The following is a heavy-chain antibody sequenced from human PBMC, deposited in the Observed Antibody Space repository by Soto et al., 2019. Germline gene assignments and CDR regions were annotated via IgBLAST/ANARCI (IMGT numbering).Heavy chain of an antibody. CDR3: ALLTISMVREAAKWFDP. CDR1: GFSLSTSGVG. D-gene: IGHD3-10*01. CDR2: IYWDDDK. V-gene: IGHV2-5*02. J-gene: IGHJ5*02. Sequence: QITLKESGPTLVKPTQTLTLTCTFSGFSLSTSGVGVGWIRQPPGKALEWLALIYWDDDKRYSPSLKSRLTNPKDTSKNQVVLKMTHIDPVDTATYYCALLTISMVREAAKWFDPWGQGNLVTVSS.